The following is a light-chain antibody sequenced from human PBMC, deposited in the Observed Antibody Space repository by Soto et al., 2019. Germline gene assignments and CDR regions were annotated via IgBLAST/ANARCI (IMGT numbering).Light chain of an antibody. V-gene: IGKV3-20*01. J-gene: IGKJ4*01. CDR2: GAS. CDR1: QSVRSNY. CDR3: QQYGTSPHLT. Sequence: EIVLTQSPGTLSLSPGERATLSCRASQSVRSNYLAWYQQKPGQAPRLLIYGASSRATGIPDRFSGSGSGTDFPLSISRLEPEDFAVYYCQQYGTSPHLTFGGGTKVEIK.